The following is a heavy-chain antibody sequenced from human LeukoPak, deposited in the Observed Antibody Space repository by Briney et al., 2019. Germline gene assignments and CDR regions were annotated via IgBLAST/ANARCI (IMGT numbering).Heavy chain of an antibody. CDR3: ARDTIGQQWLVPY. Sequence: GGSLRLSCAASGFTFSDYYMSWIRQAPGRGLEWVSYISSSGSTIYYADSVKGRFTISRDNAKNSLYLQMNSLRAEDTAVYYCARDTIGQQWLVPYWGRGTLVTVSS. J-gene: IGHJ4*02. CDR1: GFTFSDYY. D-gene: IGHD6-19*01. V-gene: IGHV3-11*04. CDR2: ISSSGSTI.